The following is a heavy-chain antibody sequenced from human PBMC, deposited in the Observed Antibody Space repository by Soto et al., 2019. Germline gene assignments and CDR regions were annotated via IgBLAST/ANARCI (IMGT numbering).Heavy chain of an antibody. CDR3: ARDRYYSSEAHDAERSNWFDP. Sequence: QLQLQESGPGLVKPSETLSLTCTVSGGSISSSSYYWGWIRQPPGKGLEWIGSIYYSGSTYYNPSLKSRVTISVDTSKNQFSLKLSSVTAADTAVYYCARDRYYSSEAHDAERSNWFDPWGQGTLVTVSS. CDR2: IYYSGST. V-gene: IGHV4-39*02. J-gene: IGHJ5*02. CDR1: GGSISSSSYY. D-gene: IGHD4-4*01.